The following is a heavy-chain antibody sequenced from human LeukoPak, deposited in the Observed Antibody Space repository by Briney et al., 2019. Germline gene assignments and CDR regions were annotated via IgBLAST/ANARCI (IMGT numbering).Heavy chain of an antibody. CDR1: GFTFSNYW. V-gene: IGHV3-23*01. Sequence: GGSLRLSCAASGFTFSNYWMHWVRQAPGKGLVWVSAISGSGGSTYCADSVKGRFTISRDNSKNTLYLQMNSLRAEDTAVYYCAKGGGYLVFDYWGQGTLVTVSS. D-gene: IGHD5-18*01. CDR3: AKGGGYLVFDY. CDR2: ISGSGGST. J-gene: IGHJ4*02.